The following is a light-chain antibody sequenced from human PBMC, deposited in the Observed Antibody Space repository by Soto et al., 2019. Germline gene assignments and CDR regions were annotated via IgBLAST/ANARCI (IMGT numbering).Light chain of an antibody. J-gene: IGLJ2*01. CDR3: GTWDNSLRAGL. Sequence: QSVLTQTPSVSAAPGQRVTISYSGSRSNVGENYVSWYQQFPGTAPQLVIYDDVKRSPGIPDRFSASKSGTSATLAITGLQTGDEADYYCGTWDNSLRAGLFGTGTKLTVL. V-gene: IGLV1-51*01. CDR2: DDV. CDR1: RSNVGENY.